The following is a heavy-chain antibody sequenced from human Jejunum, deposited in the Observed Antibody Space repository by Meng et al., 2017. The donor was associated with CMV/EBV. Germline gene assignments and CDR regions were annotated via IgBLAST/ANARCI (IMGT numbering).Heavy chain of an antibody. D-gene: IGHD1-26*01. CDR3: IRAVSGSYGYFDL. V-gene: IGHV3-74*01. CDR1: GFSLNTW. Sequence: SCAASGFSLNTWMHWVRQAPGKGLVWVSRINGGGSDSSYADSVKGRFTISRDNAKNTLYLQMNSLRADDTAVYYCIRAVSGSYGYFDLWGRGTLVTVSS. CDR2: INGGGSDS. J-gene: IGHJ2*01.